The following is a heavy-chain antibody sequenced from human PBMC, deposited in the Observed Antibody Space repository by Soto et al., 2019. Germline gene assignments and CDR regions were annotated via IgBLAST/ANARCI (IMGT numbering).Heavy chain of an antibody. D-gene: IGHD3-10*01. J-gene: IGHJ6*02. CDR1: GGTFSSYA. V-gene: IGHV1-69*13. CDR3: ARGRGLLWFGELLSKVPPGYYYYGMDV. Sequence: SVKVSCKASGGTFSSYAISWVRQAPGQGLGWMGGIIPIFGTANYAQKFQGRVTITADESTSTAYMELSSLRSEDTAVYYCARGRGLLWFGELLSKVPPGYYYYGMDVWGQGTTVTVSS. CDR2: IIPIFGTA.